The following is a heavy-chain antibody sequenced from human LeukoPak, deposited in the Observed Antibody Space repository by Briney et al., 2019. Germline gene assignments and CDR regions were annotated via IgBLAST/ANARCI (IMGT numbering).Heavy chain of an antibody. J-gene: IGHJ3*02. V-gene: IGHV1-18*01. CDR3: AREPWRVYYDSSGDRGAFDI. CDR1: GYTFTSYG. D-gene: IGHD3-22*01. Sequence: ASVKVSCKASGYTFTSYGISWVRQAPGQGLEWMGWISAYDGNTNYAQKLQGRVTMTTDTSTSTAYMELRSLRSDDTAVYYCAREPWRVYYDSSGDRGAFDIWGQGTMVTVSS. CDR2: ISAYDGNT.